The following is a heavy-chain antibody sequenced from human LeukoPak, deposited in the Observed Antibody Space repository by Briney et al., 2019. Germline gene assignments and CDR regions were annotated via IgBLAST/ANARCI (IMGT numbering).Heavy chain of an antibody. Sequence: AGGSLRLSCAASGFTFSSYSMNWVRQAPGKGLEWVSSISSSSSYIYYADSVKGRFTISRDNAKNSLYLQMNSLRAEDTAVYYCARAPATGDITMDRGMNFYWGQGTLVTVSS. CDR2: ISSSSSYI. D-gene: IGHD3-10*01. CDR1: GFTFSSYS. CDR3: ARAPATGDITMDRGMNFY. V-gene: IGHV3-21*01. J-gene: IGHJ4*02.